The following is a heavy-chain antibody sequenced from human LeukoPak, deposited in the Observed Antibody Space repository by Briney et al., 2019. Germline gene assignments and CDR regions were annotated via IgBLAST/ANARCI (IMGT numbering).Heavy chain of an antibody. J-gene: IGHJ4*02. CDR2: IDISGTST. Sequence: SGGSLRLSCEASGFTFSAYAMSWVRQGPGKGLEWVSVIDISGTSTYYADSVKGRFTISRDNSKNTLYLQMNSLRAEDTAVYYCGKEGQQLGFWGQGTLVTVSS. D-gene: IGHD6-13*01. V-gene: IGHV3-23*01. CDR1: GFTFSAYA. CDR3: GKEGQQLGF.